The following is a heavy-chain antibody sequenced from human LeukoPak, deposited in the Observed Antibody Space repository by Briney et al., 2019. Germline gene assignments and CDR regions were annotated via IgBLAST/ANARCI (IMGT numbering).Heavy chain of an antibody. V-gene: IGHV1-69*13. CDR2: IIPIFGTA. CDR1: GGTFSSYA. D-gene: IGHD6-19*01. CDR3: AISSGWAGGYFDY. Sequence: SVKVSCKASGGTFSSYAISWVRQAPGQGLEWMGGIIPIFGTANYAQKFQGRVTITADESTSTDYMELSSLRSEDTAVYYCAISSGWAGGYFDYWGQGTLVTVSS. J-gene: IGHJ4*02.